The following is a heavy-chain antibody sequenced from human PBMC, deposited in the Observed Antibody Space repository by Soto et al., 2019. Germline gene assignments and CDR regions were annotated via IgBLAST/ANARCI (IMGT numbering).Heavy chain of an antibody. CDR3: LKGGWGSVLDY. J-gene: IGHJ4*02. V-gene: IGHV3-23*01. CDR1: GVTFKNYA. Sequence: EVQLLESGGGLVQPGGSLTLSCAASGVTFKNYAMSWVRQAPGKGLEWVSTISGSDGKAIYADSVRGRFTISRDDFKNSLYLQMASLRLEDTAIYYCLKGGWGSVLDYWGQGNLVSVSS. D-gene: IGHD7-27*01. CDR2: ISGSDGKA.